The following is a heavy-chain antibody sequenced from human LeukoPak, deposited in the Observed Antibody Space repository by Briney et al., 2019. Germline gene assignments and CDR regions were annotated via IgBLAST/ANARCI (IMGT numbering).Heavy chain of an antibody. CDR1: GGSFSGYY. CDR2: INHSGST. Sequence: PSETLSLTCAVYGGSFSGYYWSWIRQPPGKGLEWIGEINHSGSTNYNPSLKSRVTISVDTSKNQFSLKLSSVTAADTAVYYCARVPHRIAAAGKANYYYMDVWGKGTTVTVSS. CDR3: ARVPHRIAAAGKANYYYMDV. V-gene: IGHV4-34*01. D-gene: IGHD6-13*01. J-gene: IGHJ6*03.